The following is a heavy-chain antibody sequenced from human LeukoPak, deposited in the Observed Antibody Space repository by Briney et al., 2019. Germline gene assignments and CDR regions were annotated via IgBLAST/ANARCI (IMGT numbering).Heavy chain of an antibody. Sequence: GGSLRLSCAASGFTFSSYGMHWVRQAPGKGLEWVAVIRYDGSNKYYADSVKGRFTISRDNSKNTLYLQMNSLRAEDTAVYYCARGDYSSGWYGNYYYGMDVWGQGTTVTVSS. D-gene: IGHD6-19*01. CDR1: GFTFSSYG. V-gene: IGHV3-33*01. J-gene: IGHJ6*02. CDR3: ARGDYSSGWYGNYYYGMDV. CDR2: IRYDGSNK.